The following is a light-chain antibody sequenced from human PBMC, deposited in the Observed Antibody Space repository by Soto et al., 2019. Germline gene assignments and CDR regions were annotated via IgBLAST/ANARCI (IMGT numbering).Light chain of an antibody. J-gene: IGKJ1*01. CDR2: GTS. Sequence: VVWTHYPGTLSFSRGEIATLSCRAGHSVAANSLAWYQHKPGQGPRLLIYGTSSRATGIPDRFSGGGSGTAFTLTIGRLEPEDFAVYYCQQRSNWPPWTFGQGTKVDIK. V-gene: IGKV3D-20*02. CDR1: HSVAANS. CDR3: QQRSNWPPWT.